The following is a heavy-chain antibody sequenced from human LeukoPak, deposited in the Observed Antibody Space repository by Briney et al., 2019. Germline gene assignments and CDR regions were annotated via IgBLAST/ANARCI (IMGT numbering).Heavy chain of an antibody. D-gene: IGHD6-19*01. J-gene: IGHJ4*02. Sequence: GGSLRLSCAASGFTFSNYAMSWVRHTPGKGLEWVSIIRGSDGSTYYADSVKGRFTTSRDDPKNTLYLEMNNLRAEDTALYYCAKARYTAGWYTFDYWGQGTQVTVSS. CDR1: GFTFSNYA. CDR3: AKARYTAGWYTFDY. CDR2: IRGSDGST. V-gene: IGHV3-23*01.